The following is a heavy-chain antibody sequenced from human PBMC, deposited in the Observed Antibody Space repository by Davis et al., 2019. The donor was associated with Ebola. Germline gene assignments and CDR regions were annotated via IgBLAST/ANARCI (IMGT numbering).Heavy chain of an antibody. D-gene: IGHD6-19*01. J-gene: IGHJ5*02. CDR1: GYTFTSYA. Sequence: AASVKVSCKASGYTFTSYAMHWVRQAPGQRLEWMGWINAGNGNTKYSQKFQGRVTITRDTSASTAYMELSRLRSEDTAVYYCARDLLAVAESNWFDPGAREPWSPSPQ. V-gene: IGHV1-3*01. CDR2: INAGNGNT. CDR3: ARDLLAVAESNWFDP.